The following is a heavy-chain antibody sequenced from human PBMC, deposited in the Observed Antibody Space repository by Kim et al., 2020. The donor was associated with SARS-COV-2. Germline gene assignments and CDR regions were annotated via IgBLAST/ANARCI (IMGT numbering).Heavy chain of an antibody. Sequence: GESLKISCKGSGYSFTSYWIGWVRQMPGKGLEWMGIIYPGDSDTRYSPSFQGQVTISADKSISTAYLQWSSLKASDTAMYYCARQRGYYSSGVSAFDIWGQGTMVTVSS. CDR3: ARQRGYYSSGVSAFDI. V-gene: IGHV5-51*01. D-gene: IGHD2-15*01. CDR1: GYSFTSYW. J-gene: IGHJ3*02. CDR2: IYPGDSDT.